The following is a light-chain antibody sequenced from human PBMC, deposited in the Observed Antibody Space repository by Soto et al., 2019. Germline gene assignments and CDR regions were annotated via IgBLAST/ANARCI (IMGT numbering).Light chain of an antibody. J-gene: IGKJ4*01. V-gene: IGKV1-39*01. CDR2: AAS. CDR3: QQSFSTPLS. Sequence: DIQMTQSPSSLSASVGDRVTISCRASQSVNKYLNWYQQKPGNVPTLLIYAASTLQGGVPSRFNGTGFGTDSTVTISNLQPEDFATYYCQQSFSTPLSFGGGTKVEI. CDR1: QSVNKY.